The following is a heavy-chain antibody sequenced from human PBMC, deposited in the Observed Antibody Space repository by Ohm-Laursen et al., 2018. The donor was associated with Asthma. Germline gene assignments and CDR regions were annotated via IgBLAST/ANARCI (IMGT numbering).Heavy chain of an antibody. CDR2: IYPDGGEK. V-gene: IGHV3-7*01. CDR1: GFTFSNFW. CDR3: AREAGYCSGGSCYHYFDY. J-gene: IGHJ4*02. Sequence: SLRLSCSASGFTFSNFWMSWVRQAPGKGLEWVANIYPDGGEKYYVDSVDGRFTISRDNAKNSLYLQMNSLRAEDTAVYYCAREAGYCSGGSCYHYFDYWGQGTLVTVSS. D-gene: IGHD2-15*01.